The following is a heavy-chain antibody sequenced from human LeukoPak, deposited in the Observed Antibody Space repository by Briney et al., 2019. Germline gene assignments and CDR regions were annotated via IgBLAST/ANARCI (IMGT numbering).Heavy chain of an antibody. CDR3: ARSNNYYDSSGYYV. D-gene: IGHD3-22*01. CDR1: GYTFTGYY. Sequence: ASVKVSCKASGYTFTGYYMHWVRQAPGQGLEWMGWINPNSGGTNYAQKFQGRVTMTRDTSIGTAYMELSRLRSDDTAVYYCARSNNYYDSSGYYVWGQGTLVTVSS. J-gene: IGHJ4*02. CDR2: INPNSGGT. V-gene: IGHV1-2*02.